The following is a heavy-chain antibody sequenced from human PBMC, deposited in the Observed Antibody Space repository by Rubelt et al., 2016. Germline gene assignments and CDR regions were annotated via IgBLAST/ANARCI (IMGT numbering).Heavy chain of an antibody. D-gene: IGHD1-26*01. CDR3: ARDGSELLTYDY. V-gene: IGHV3-30*02. Sequence: QAPGKGLEWVAVVRFDGTRTYYADSVRGRFTMSRDNSKNTLYLQMTTLRVEDTAVYYCARDGSELLTYDYWGQGTLVTVSS. J-gene: IGHJ4*02. CDR2: VRFDGTRT.